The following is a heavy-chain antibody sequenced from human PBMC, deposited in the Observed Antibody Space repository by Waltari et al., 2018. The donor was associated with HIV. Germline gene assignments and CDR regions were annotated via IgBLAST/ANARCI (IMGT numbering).Heavy chain of an antibody. CDR2: ISGSGGST. CDR3: AKHPRYYYDSSGSAMDV. Sequence: EVQLLESGGGLVQPGGSLRLSCAASGFTFSSYPMSWVRQAPGKGLEWVSAISGSGGSTYYADSVKGRFTISRDNSKNTLYLQMNSLRAEDTAVYYCAKHPRYYYDSSGSAMDVWGQGTTVTVSS. D-gene: IGHD3-22*01. V-gene: IGHV3-23*01. J-gene: IGHJ6*02. CDR1: GFTFSSYP.